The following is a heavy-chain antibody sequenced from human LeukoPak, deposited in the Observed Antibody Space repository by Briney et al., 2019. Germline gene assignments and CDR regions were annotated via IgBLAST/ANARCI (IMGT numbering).Heavy chain of an antibody. CDR3: ARGEGDDFWSGYYMLDY. D-gene: IGHD3-3*01. CDR2: IIPIFGTA. V-gene: IGHV1-69*13. Sequence: SVTVSCKASGGTFSSYAISWVRQAPGQGLEWMGGIIPIFGTANYAQKFQGRVPITAAESTSTAYMELSSLRSEDTAVYYWARGEGDDFWSGYYMLDYWGQGTLVTVSS. CDR1: GGTFSSYA. J-gene: IGHJ4*02.